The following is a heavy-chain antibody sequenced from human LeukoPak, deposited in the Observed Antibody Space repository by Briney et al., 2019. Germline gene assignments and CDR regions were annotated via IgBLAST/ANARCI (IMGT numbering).Heavy chain of an antibody. CDR2: IYYSGST. CDR1: GGSISSSSYY. Sequence: SETLSLTCTVSGGSISSSSYYWGWIRQPPGKGLEWIGSIYYSGSTYYNPSLKSRVTISVDTSKNQFSLKLSSVTAADTAVYSCARHRMYYYGSSGRGVADAFDIWGQGTMVTVSS. CDR3: ARHRMYYYGSSGRGVADAFDI. V-gene: IGHV4-39*01. D-gene: IGHD3-22*01. J-gene: IGHJ3*02.